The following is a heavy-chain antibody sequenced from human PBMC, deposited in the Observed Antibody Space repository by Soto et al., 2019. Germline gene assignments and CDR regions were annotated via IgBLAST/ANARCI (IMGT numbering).Heavy chain of an antibody. V-gene: IGHV4-31*03. Sequence: SETLSLTCTVSGGSISSGGYYWSWIRQHPGKGLEWIGYIYYSGSTYYNPSLKSRVTISVDTSKNQFSLKLSSVTAADTAVYYCAREYSSSYPLLDYWGQGTLVTVSS. CDR2: IYYSGST. D-gene: IGHD6-6*01. CDR3: AREYSSSYPLLDY. J-gene: IGHJ4*02. CDR1: GGSISSGGYY.